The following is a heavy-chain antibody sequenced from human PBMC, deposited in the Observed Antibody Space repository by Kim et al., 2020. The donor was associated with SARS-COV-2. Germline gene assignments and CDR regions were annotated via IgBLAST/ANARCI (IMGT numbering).Heavy chain of an antibody. J-gene: IGHJ4*02. V-gene: IGHV3-21*01. D-gene: IGHD3-16*01. CDR1: GFTFSSYS. CDR3: ARRAYYDYIWGSYLVDYFEY. CDR2: ISSSSSYI. Sequence: GESLRLSCAASGFTFSSYSMNWVRQAPGKGLEWVSSISSSSSYIYYADSVKGRFTISRDNAKNSLYLQMNSLRAEDTAVYYCARRAYYDYIWGSYLVDYFEYWGQGTLVTVSS.